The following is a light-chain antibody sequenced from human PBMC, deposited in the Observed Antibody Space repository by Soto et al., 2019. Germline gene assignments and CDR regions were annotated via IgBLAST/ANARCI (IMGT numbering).Light chain of an antibody. CDR2: DAS. Sequence: DIQMTQAPPARSASVGDRVTITCRASQSVNTRLAWYQQKPGKAPKLLIHDASSLQTGVPSRFSGSGSGTEFTLTISSLQPDDFATYYCQQYQSYSETFGHGTKVEIK. J-gene: IGKJ1*01. CDR1: QSVNTR. CDR3: QQYQSYSET. V-gene: IGKV1-5*01.